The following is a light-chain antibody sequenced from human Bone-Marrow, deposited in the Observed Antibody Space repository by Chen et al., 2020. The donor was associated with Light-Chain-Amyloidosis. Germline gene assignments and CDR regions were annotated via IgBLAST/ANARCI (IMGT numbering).Light chain of an antibody. J-gene: IGLJ1*01. Sequence: QSALTHPASVSGSPGQSITISCPGTSSDVGGDNHVSWYQQHPDNAPKLMIYEVTNRPSWVPDRFSGSKSDNTASLTISGLQTEDEADYFCSSYTITNTLVFGSGTRVTVL. CDR2: EVT. CDR3: SSYTITNTLV. V-gene: IGLV2-14*01. CDR1: SSDVGGDNH.